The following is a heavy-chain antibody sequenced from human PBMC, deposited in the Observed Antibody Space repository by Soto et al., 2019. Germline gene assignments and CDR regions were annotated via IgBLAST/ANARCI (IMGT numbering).Heavy chain of an antibody. CDR2: ISAYNGNT. CDR3: ARDASDRLDFYYMDV. CDR1: GYTFTSYG. V-gene: IGHV1-18*01. Sequence: ASMKVPCKASGYTFTSYGISWTRRAPGQGIEWMGYISAYNGNTNYAQKLQSRVTITTDTASSTASMELRSLRSDDKAVYYCARDASDRLDFYYMDVWGKGTTVTVSS. J-gene: IGHJ6*03. D-gene: IGHD2-21*02.